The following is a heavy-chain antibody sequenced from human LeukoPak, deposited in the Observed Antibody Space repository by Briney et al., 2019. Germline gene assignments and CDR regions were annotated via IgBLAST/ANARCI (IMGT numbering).Heavy chain of an antibody. CDR3: AKDPNGDYVGAFDT. D-gene: IGHD4-17*01. J-gene: IGHJ3*02. CDR2: IRGSGDQT. Sequence: GGSLRLSCAVSGFTLSAYAIIWVRQAPGKGLEWVSAIRGSGDQTHYAESVKGRFTISRDNSKNTVFLQMSSLRAEDAAVYYCAKDPNGDYVGAFDTWGPGTMVTVSS. V-gene: IGHV3-23*01. CDR1: GFTLSAYA.